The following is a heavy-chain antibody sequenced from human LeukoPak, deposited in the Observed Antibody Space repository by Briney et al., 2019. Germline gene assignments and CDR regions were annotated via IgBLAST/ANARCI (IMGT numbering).Heavy chain of an antibody. CDR2: VYTSGST. V-gene: IGHV4-61*02. CDR1: GGSISSDNYS. D-gene: IGHD3-16*01. Sequence: SETLSLTCTVSGGSISSDNYSWSWIRQPAGKGLEWIGRVYTSGSTNYNPSLKSRVTISVDTSKNQFSLRLSSVTAADTAVYYCARGGVLKSVDYWGQGTLVAVSS. CDR3: ARGGVLKSVDY. J-gene: IGHJ4*02.